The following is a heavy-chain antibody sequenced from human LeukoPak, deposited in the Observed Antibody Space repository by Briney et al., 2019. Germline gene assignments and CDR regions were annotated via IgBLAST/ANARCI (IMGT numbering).Heavy chain of an antibody. CDR2: IIPIFGTA. J-gene: IGHJ4*02. V-gene: IGHV1-69*13. D-gene: IGHD2-2*01. CDR3: ARDMEDVVVPAALPAY. CDR1: GGTFSSYA. Sequence: SVKVSCKASGGTFSSYAISWVRQAPGQGLEWMGGIIPIFGTANYAQKFQGRVTITADESTSTAYMELSSLRSEDTAVYYCARDMEDVVVPAALPAYWGQGTLVTVSS.